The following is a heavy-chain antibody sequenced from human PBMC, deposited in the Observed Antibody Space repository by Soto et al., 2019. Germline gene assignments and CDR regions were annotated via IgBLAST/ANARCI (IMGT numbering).Heavy chain of an antibody. D-gene: IGHD6-19*01. CDR2: TSFDGSSG. CDR1: GFTFSSSG. J-gene: IGHJ4*02. Sequence: QVQLVESGGGVVQPGRSLRLSCAASGFTFSSSGMHWVRQAPGKGLEWVAVTSFDGSSGYYADSVRGRFTISREHSTNPQYLQMNSLRAEDTAVYYCAKSPPAVAGYFDYWGQGTLVTVSS. V-gene: IGHV3-30*18. CDR3: AKSPPAVAGYFDY.